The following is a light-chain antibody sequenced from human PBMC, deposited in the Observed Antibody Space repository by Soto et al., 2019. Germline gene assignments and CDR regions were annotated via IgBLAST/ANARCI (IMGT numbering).Light chain of an antibody. CDR1: QDISNY. V-gene: IGKV1-33*01. Sequence: IQMTQYPSSLSASVGDRVTITCQASQDISNYLNWYQQKPGKAPKLLLYDASNLETGVPSRFSGRGSGTDFTFTISSLQPDDFATYYCQPYNRYWTFGQGTKV. CDR3: QPYNRYWT. CDR2: DAS. J-gene: IGKJ1*01.